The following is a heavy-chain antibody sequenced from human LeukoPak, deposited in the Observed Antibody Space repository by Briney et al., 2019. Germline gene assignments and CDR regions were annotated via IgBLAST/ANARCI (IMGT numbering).Heavy chain of an antibody. CDR3: AREHVLLWFGELKRSGMDV. CDR1: GFTSSSYW. CDR2: IKQDGSEK. V-gene: IGHV3-7*03. Sequence: GGSLRLSCAASGFTSSSYWMSWVRQAPGKGLEWVANIKQDGSEKYYVDSVKGRFTISRDNAKNSLYLQLNSLRAEDTAVYYCAREHVLLWFGELKRSGMDVWGKGTTVTVSS. D-gene: IGHD3-10*01. J-gene: IGHJ6*04.